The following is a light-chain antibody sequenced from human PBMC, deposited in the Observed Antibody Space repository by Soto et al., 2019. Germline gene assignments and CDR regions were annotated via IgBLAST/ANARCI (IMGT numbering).Light chain of an antibody. CDR3: GSYAGSNIVV. Sequence: QSALTQPPSASGSPGQSVTISCTGTSSDVGGYNFVSWYQQHPGKAPKLMIYEVSERPSGVPDRFSGSKSGNTASLPISGPQSVAEDDYSCGSYAGSNIVVFGGGTKLTVL. CDR2: EVS. CDR1: SSDVGGYNF. V-gene: IGLV2-8*01. J-gene: IGLJ2*01.